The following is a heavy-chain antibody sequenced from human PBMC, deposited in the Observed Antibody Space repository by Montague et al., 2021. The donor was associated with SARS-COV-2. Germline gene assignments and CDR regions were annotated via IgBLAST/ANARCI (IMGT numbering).Heavy chain of an antibody. CDR2: ISEGGSRL. D-gene: IGHD3-10*01. CDR3: GSWLRGSKPCLPD. V-gene: IGHV3-23*01. J-gene: IGHJ4*02. Sequence: SLRLSCAASGFTFSNYAMRWVRQAPGKGLEWAAIISEGGSRLYYPDSLKGRFTISRDNPKNTLYLQMNSLKDEDTAVYFCGSWLRGSKPCLPDWGQGTLVTVSS. CDR1: GFTFSNYA.